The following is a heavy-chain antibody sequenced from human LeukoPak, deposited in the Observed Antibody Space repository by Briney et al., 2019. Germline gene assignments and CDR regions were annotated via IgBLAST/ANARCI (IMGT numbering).Heavy chain of an antibody. V-gene: IGHV3-30*03. D-gene: IGHD2-21*02. CDR3: ARDGGIVVVTAISVRAFDI. CDR1: GFTFSSYG. J-gene: IGHJ3*02. CDR2: ISFDGRNI. Sequence: PGGSLRLSCAASGFTFSSYGMHWVRQAPGKGLEWVAVISFDGRNIYYADSVKGRFTISRDNSKNTLYLQMNSLRAEDTAVYYCARDGGIVVVTAISVRAFDIWGRGTMVTVSS.